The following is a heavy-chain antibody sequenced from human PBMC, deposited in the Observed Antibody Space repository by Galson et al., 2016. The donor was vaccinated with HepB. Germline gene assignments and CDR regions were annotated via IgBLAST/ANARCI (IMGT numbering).Heavy chain of an antibody. CDR2: ISYDGSNK. D-gene: IGHD6-13*01. CDR3: ERDARNSVAAEGLFDP. CDR1: GVTFRSYA. Sequence: SLRLSCAASGVTFRSYAMHWVRQAPGKGLEWVAVISYDGSNKYYADSVKGRFTLSRDNSKNTLYLQMKSLRAEETAGYYCERDARNSVAAEGLFDPWGQGTLVTVSS. J-gene: IGHJ5*02. V-gene: IGHV3-30-3*01.